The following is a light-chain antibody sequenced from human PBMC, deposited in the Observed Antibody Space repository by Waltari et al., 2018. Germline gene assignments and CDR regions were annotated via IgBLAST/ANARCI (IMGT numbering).Light chain of an antibody. CDR3: QQRSNWPHT. CDR2: DAS. J-gene: IGKJ4*01. Sequence: EIVLTQSPATLSLSPGERATLSCRASQNLSSYFAWYQQKPGQPPRLLIYDASNRAAGIPARFSGTGSGTDFTLTISSLEPEDFVVYYCQQRSNWPHTFGGGTKVEI. V-gene: IGKV3-11*01. CDR1: QNLSSY.